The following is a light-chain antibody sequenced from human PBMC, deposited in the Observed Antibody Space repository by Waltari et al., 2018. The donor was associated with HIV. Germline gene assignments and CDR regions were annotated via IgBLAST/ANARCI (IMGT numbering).Light chain of an antibody. CDR2: DTY. V-gene: IGLV1-40*01. CDR3: QSYDSSLRNYV. J-gene: IGLJ1*01. Sequence: QSLLTQPPSMSGAPGQRVTISCTWSSSNIGAGYDAHWYQQLPGTAPKLLMYDTYKRPSGVPDRFSGSKSGPSASLVITGLQPEDEADYYCQSYDSSLRNYVFGTGTKVTFI. CDR1: SSNIGAGYD.